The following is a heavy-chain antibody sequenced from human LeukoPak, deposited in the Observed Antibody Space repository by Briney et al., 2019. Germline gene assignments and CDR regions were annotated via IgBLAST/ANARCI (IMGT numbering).Heavy chain of an antibody. J-gene: IGHJ4*02. CDR1: GFTFSSYG. CDR2: ISYDGSNK. V-gene: IGHV3-30*03. CDR3: AREPRGSGNEGVY. D-gene: IGHD3-10*01. Sequence: GGSRRLSCAASGFTFSSYGMHWVRQAPGKGLEWVAVISYDGSNKYYADSVKGRFTISRDNSKNTLYLQMNSLRAEDTAVYYCAREPRGSGNEGVYWGQGTLVTVSS.